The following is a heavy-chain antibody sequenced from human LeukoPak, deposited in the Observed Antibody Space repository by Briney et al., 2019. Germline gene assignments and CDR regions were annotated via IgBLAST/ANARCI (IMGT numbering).Heavy chain of an antibody. V-gene: IGHV3-30*03. D-gene: IGHD3-22*01. CDR3: ARAHDSNGFYHIDY. Sequence: GGSLRLSCAASGFTFSRFGMHWVRLAPGKGPEWVAVISDDGSNENYVDSVKGRVTISRDNSKNTLYLQMISLRAEDTAVYYCARAHDSNGFYHIDYWGQGTLVTVSS. CDR2: ISDDGSNE. J-gene: IGHJ4*02. CDR1: GFTFSRFG.